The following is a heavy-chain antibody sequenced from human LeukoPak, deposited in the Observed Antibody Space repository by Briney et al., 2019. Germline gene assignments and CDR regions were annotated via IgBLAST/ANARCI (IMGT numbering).Heavy chain of an antibody. CDR3: ARRITMVRGAPRDYFDY. CDR1: GYTFTGYD. D-gene: IGHD3-10*01. CDR2: MNPNSGNT. Sequence: ASVKVSCKASGYTFTGYDINWVRQATGQGLEWMGYMNPNSGNTGYAQKFQGRVTMTRNTSISTAYMELSSLRSEDTAVYYCARRITMVRGAPRDYFDYWGQETLVTVSS. J-gene: IGHJ4*02. V-gene: IGHV1-8*02.